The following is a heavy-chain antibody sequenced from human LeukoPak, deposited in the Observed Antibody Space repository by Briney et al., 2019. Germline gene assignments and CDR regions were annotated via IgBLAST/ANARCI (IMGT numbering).Heavy chain of an antibody. D-gene: IGHD3-10*01. CDR2: INHSGST. CDR1: GGSFSGYY. V-gene: IGHV4-34*01. CDR3: ARGASGRHNWFDP. J-gene: IGHJ5*02. Sequence: SETLSLTCAVYGGSFSGYYWSWIRQPPGKGLEWIGEINHSGSTNYNPSLKSRVTISVDTSKHQFSLKLSSVTAADTAVYYCARGASGRHNWFDPWGQGTLVTVSS.